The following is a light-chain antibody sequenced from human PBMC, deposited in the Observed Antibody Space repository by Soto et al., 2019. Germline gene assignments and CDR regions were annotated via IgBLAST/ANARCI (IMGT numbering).Light chain of an antibody. CDR2: EVS. V-gene: IGLV2-8*01. CDR3: SSYAGSSNYV. Sequence: QSVLTQPPSASGSPGQSVTISCTGTRSDVGGYNYVSWYQQHPGKAPKLMIFEVSQRPSGVPDRFSGSKSGNMASLTVSALQAEDEADYYCSSYAGSSNYVFGTGTKVTVL. CDR1: RSDVGGYNY. J-gene: IGLJ1*01.